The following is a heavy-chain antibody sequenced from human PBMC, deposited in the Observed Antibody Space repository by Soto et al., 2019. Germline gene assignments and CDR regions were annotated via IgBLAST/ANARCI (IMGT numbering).Heavy chain of an antibody. Sequence: ASVKVSCKATGYIFTNYDMHWVRQAPGQRLEWMGRIIGGNGDTKYSQKFQDRVTFTRDTSASTAYMDLSSLTSEDTAVYYCANNQKGPYTGMDVWGQGTTVTVSS. CDR2: IIGGNGDT. CDR1: GYIFTNYD. CDR3: ANNQKGPYTGMDV. J-gene: IGHJ6*02. D-gene: IGHD5-18*01. V-gene: IGHV1-3*01.